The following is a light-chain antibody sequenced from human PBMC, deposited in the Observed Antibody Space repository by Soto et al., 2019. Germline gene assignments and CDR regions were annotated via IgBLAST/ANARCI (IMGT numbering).Light chain of an antibody. CDR3: QSYDSSLSGYV. CDR2: GNS. J-gene: IGLJ1*01. V-gene: IGLV1-40*01. Sequence: QSVLTQPPSVSGAPGQRVTISCTGSSSNIGAGYDVHWYQQLPGTAPKLLIYGNSNRPPGGPDRFSGSKSGTSASLAITGLQAEDEADYYCQSYDSSLSGYVFGTGTKLTVL. CDR1: SSNIGAGYD.